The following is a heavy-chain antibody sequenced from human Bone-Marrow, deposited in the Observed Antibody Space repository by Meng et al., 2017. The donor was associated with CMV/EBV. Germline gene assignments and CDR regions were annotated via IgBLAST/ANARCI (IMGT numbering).Heavy chain of an antibody. CDR3: ANKYYGDYDSLRYYYGMDV. CDR1: GYTFTGYY. J-gene: IGHJ6*02. D-gene: IGHD4-17*01. V-gene: IGHV1-2*02. Sequence: ASVKVSCKASGYTFTGYYMHWVRQAPGQGPEWMGWINPNSGGTNYAQKFQGRVTMTRDTSISTAYMELSRLRSEDTAVYYCANKYYGDYDSLRYYYGMDVWGQGTTVTVSS. CDR2: INPNSGGT.